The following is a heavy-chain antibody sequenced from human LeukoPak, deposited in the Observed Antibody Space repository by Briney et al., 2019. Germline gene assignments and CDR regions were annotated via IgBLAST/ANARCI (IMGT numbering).Heavy chain of an antibody. CDR3: ARGSHGVAATDTAFDY. V-gene: IGHV3-21*01. CDR1: GFTFSSYS. J-gene: IGHJ4*02. Sequence: PGGSLRLSCAASGFTFSSYSMNWVRQAPGKGLEWVSSISTSSIYIYYADSVRGRFTISRDNARKSLYLQMDSLRAEDTAVYYCARGSHGVAATDTAFDYWGQGTLVAVSS. CDR2: ISTSSIYI. D-gene: IGHD6-25*01.